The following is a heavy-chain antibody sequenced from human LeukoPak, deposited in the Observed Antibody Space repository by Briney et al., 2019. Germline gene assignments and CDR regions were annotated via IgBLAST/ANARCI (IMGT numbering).Heavy chain of an antibody. V-gene: IGHV1-46*01. CDR1: GYTFTSYY. Sequence: ASVKVSCKASGYTFTSYYLHWVRQAPGQGLEWMGIINPSGGSTYYAQKFQGRVTMTRDTSISTAYMELSRLRSDDTAVYYCARAYTAMVLDYWGQGTLVTVSS. CDR2: INPSGGST. D-gene: IGHD5-18*01. J-gene: IGHJ4*02. CDR3: ARAYTAMVLDY.